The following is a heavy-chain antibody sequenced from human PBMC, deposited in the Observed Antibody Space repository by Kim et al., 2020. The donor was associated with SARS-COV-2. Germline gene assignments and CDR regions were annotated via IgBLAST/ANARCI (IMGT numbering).Heavy chain of an antibody. Sequence: GGSLRLSCAASGFTFSSYWMSWVRQAPGKGLEWVANIKQDGSEKYYVDSVKGRFTISRDNAKNSLYLQMNSLRAEDTAVYYCARGASPRYYYYYGMDVWGQGTTVTVSS. J-gene: IGHJ6*02. CDR2: IKQDGSEK. CDR3: ARGASPRYYYYYGMDV. V-gene: IGHV3-7*03. CDR1: GFTFSSYW.